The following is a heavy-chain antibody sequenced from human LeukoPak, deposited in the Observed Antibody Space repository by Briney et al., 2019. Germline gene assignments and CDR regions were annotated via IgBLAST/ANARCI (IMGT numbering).Heavy chain of an antibody. CDR3: ARLDYGDYILY. D-gene: IGHD4-17*01. Sequence: SETLSLTCTVSGGSISSYYWSWIRQPPGKGLEWIAKIYYTGNTNYNPSLKSRVTILVDTSKNQFSLKLSSVTAADTAVYYCARLDYGDYILYWGQGTLVTVSS. V-gene: IGHV4-59*08. CDR1: GGSISSYY. J-gene: IGHJ4*02. CDR2: IYYTGNT.